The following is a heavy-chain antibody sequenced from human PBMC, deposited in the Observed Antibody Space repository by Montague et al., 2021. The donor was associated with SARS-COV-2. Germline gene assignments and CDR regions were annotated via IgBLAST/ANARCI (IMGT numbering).Heavy chain of an antibody. CDR3: AREYRIELWQTNWYFGL. V-gene: IGHV4-59*01. D-gene: IGHD5-18*01. CDR1: GGSISGYY. CDR2: IYHSGNT. J-gene: IGHJ2*01. Sequence: SEILSLTCSVSGGSISGYYWSWIWQPPGKGLEWIGYIYHSGNTKSNPSLKRRVSISVDTSKNQFSLRLSSVTAADTAVYYCAREYRIELWQTNWYFGLWGRGTLVTVSS.